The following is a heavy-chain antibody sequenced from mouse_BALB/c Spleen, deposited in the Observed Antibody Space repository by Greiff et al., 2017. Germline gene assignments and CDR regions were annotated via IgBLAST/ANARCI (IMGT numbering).Heavy chain of an antibody. Sequence: QVQLKESGAELAKPGASVKMSCKASGYTFTSYWMHWVKQRPGQGLEWIGYINPSTGYTEYNQKFKDKATLTADKSSSTAYMQLSSLTSDDSAVYYCARSGGFYAMDYWGQGTSVTVSS. CDR2: INPSTGYT. CDR3: ARSGGFYAMDY. CDR1: GYTFTSYW. V-gene: IGHV1-7*01. J-gene: IGHJ4*01.